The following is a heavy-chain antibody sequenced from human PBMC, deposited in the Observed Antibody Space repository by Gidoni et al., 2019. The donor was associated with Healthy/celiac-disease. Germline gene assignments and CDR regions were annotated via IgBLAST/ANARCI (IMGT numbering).Heavy chain of an antibody. CDR1: GGSISSSSYY. V-gene: IGHV4-39*01. CDR3: ARMGYDSSGYYSTKYYYYGMDV. CDR2: IYYSGST. D-gene: IGHD3-22*01. Sequence: QLQLQESGPGLVKPSETLSLTCTVSGGSISSSSYYWGWLRQPPGKGLEWIGSIYYSGSTYYNPSLKSRVTISVDTSKNQFSLKLSSVTAADTAVYYCARMGYDSSGYYSTKYYYYGMDVWGQGTTVTVSS. J-gene: IGHJ6*02.